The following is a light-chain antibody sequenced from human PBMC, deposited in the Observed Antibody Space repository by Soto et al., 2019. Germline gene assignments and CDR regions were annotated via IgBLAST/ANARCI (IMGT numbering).Light chain of an antibody. J-gene: IGLJ2*01. CDR3: SSYTSTSTLVV. Sequence: QSVLTQPASVSGSPGQSITISCTGTSSDIGGYDYVSWYQQYPGKVPKLMIYDVTNRASGVPSRFSASKSGDTASLTISGLQAEDEADYYCSSYTSTSTLVVCGGGTQLTVL. CDR1: SSDIGGYDY. V-gene: IGLV2-14*01. CDR2: DVT.